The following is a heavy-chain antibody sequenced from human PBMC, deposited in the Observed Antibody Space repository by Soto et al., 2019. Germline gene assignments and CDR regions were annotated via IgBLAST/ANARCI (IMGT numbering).Heavy chain of an antibody. D-gene: IGHD5-12*01. V-gene: IGHV3-30*18. CDR3: AKERVATTLSYYFDY. Sequence: GGSLRLSCAASGFTFSSYGMHWVRQAPGKGLEWVAVISYDGSNKYYADSVKGRFTISRDNSKNTLYLQMNSLRAEDTAVYYCAKERVATTLSYYFDYWGQGTLVTVSS. CDR2: ISYDGSNK. J-gene: IGHJ4*02. CDR1: GFTFSSYG.